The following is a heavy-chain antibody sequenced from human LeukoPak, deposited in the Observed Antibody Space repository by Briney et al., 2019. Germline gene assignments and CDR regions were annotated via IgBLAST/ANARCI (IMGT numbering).Heavy chain of an antibody. V-gene: IGHV4-38-2*01. CDR1: GYSISSGYY. Sequence: KPSETLSLTCAVSGYSISSGYYWGWIRQPPGKGLEWIGSIYHSGSTYYNPSLKSRVTISVDTSKNQFSLKLNSVTAADTAVYYCARHRGPLRGWFDPWGQGTLVTVSS. CDR3: ARHRGPLRGWFDP. D-gene: IGHD3-10*01. J-gene: IGHJ5*02. CDR2: IYHSGST.